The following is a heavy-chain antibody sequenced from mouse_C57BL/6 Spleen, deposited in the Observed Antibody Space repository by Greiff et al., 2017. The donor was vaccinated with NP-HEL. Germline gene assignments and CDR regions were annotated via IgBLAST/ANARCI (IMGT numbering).Heavy chain of an antibody. CDR3: AREDYR. CDR1: GFTFSSYA. V-gene: IGHV5-4*01. D-gene: IGHD2-12*01. CDR2: ISDGGSYT. J-gene: IGHJ3*01. Sequence: EVQLVESGGGLVKPGGSLKLSCAASGFTFSSYAMSWVRQTPEKRLEWVATISDGGSYTYYPDNVKGRFTISRDNAKNNLYLQMSHLKSEDTAMYYCAREDYRWGQGTLVTVSA.